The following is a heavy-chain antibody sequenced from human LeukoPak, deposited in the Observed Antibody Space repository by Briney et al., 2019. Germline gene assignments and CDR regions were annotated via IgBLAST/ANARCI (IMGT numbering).Heavy chain of an antibody. D-gene: IGHD3-3*01. Sequence: SETLSLTCTVSGDFISNVSYYWGWIRQPPGKGLEWIGSIYYSGSTYQKPSLKSRVTMSVDTSKNQFSLKVNSMTAADTAVYYCARHGVSGNWFDPWGQGTLVIVSS. CDR3: ARHGVSGNWFDP. J-gene: IGHJ5*02. V-gene: IGHV4-39*01. CDR2: IYYSGST. CDR1: GDFISNVSYY.